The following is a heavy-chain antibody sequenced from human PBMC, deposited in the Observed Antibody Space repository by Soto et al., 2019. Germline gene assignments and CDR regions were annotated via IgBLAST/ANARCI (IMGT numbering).Heavy chain of an antibody. V-gene: IGHV3-30*18. CDR3: AKDPGFGQPKSYYYYGMDV. Sequence: QVQLVESGGGVVQPGRSLRLSCAASGFTFSSYGMHWVRQAPGKGLEWVAVISYDGSNKYYADSVKGRFTISRDNSKNTLYLQMNSLRAEDTAVYYCAKDPGFGQPKSYYYYGMDVWGQGTTVTVSS. CDR2: ISYDGSNK. D-gene: IGHD3-16*01. CDR1: GFTFSSYG. J-gene: IGHJ6*02.